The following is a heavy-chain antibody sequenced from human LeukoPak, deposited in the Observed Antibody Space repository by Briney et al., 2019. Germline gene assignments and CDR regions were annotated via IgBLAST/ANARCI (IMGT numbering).Heavy chain of an antibody. CDR1: GGSISSYY. CDR2: IYTSGST. CDR3: ARGYYDILTGYYSYFDY. V-gene: IGHV4-4*07. D-gene: IGHD3-9*01. J-gene: IGHJ4*02. Sequence: PSETLSLTCTVSGGSISSYYWNWIRQPAGKGLEWIGRIYTSGSTNFNPSLKSRVTMSVDTSKNQFSLKLSSVTAADTAVYYCARGYYDILTGYYSYFDYWGQGTLVTVSS.